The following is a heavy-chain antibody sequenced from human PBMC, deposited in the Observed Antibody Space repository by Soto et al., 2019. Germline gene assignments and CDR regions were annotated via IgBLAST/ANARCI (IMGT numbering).Heavy chain of an antibody. CDR1: GFSLSTSGMC. J-gene: IGHJ4*02. D-gene: IGHD6-13*01. CDR2: IDWDDDK. V-gene: IGHV2-70*11. Sequence: SGPTLVNPTQTLTLTCTFSGFSLSTSGMCVSWIRQPPGKALEWLARIDWDDDKYYSTSLKTRLTISKDTSKNQVVLTMTNMDPVDTATYYCARVTPTDSSSWDPYYFDYWGQGTLVTVSS. CDR3: ARVTPTDSSSWDPYYFDY.